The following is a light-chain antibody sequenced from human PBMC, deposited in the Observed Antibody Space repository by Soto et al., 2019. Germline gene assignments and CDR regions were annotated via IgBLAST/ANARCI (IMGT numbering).Light chain of an antibody. CDR3: QQYSRPSYS. V-gene: IGKV1-5*01. CDR2: DAS. Sequence: DIQMTQSPSTLSASVGDRVTITCRASHSINRWLAWYRQKPGTAPRLLIYDASTLETGVPSRFSGSGSGTEFTLTINSLQPDDFATYYCQQYSRPSYSFGQGTTL. J-gene: IGKJ2*01. CDR1: HSINRW.